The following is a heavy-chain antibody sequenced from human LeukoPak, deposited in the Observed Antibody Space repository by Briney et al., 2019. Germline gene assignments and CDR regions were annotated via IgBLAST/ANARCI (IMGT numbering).Heavy chain of an antibody. Sequence: PGGSLRLSCAASGFTFSDYYMSWIRQAPGKGLEWVPYISSSGSTIYYADSVKGRFTISRDNAKNSLYLQMNSLRAEDTAVYYCARVLSFYYYYMDVWGKGTTVTVSS. J-gene: IGHJ6*03. CDR1: GFTFSDYY. D-gene: IGHD2-2*01. CDR3: ARVLSFYYYYMDV. V-gene: IGHV3-11*01. CDR2: ISSSGSTI.